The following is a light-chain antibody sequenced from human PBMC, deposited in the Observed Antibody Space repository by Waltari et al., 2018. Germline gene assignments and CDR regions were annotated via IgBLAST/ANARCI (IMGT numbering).Light chain of an antibody. CDR1: QSISSW. Sequence: DIQMTQSPSTLSASVGDRVTITWRADQSISSWLAWYQQKPGKAPKLLIYKAYSLESGVPSRVSGSGSGTEFTLTISSRQPDDFASYYCQQYNNYWTFGQGTKVEIK. V-gene: IGKV1-5*03. CDR2: KAY. J-gene: IGKJ1*01. CDR3: QQYNNYWT.